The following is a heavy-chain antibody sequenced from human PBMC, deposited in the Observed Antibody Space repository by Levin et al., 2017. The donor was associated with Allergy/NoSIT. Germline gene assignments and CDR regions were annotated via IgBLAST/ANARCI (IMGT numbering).Heavy chain of an antibody. CDR2: ISSNGGST. D-gene: IGHD6-13*01. J-gene: IGHJ4*02. CDR3: VKIPYSSSWYVSFDY. Sequence: GGSLRLSCSASGFTFSSYAMHWVRQAPGKGLEYVSAISSNGGSTYYADSVKGRFTISRDNSKNTLYLQMSSLRAEDTAVYYCVKIPYSSSWYVSFDYWGQGTLVTVSS. V-gene: IGHV3-64D*06. CDR1: GFTFSSYA.